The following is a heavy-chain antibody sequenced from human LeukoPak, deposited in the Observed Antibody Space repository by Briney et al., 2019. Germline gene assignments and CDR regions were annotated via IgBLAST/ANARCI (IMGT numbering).Heavy chain of an antibody. J-gene: IGHJ6*03. CDR1: GGSISSYY. Sequence: PSETLSLTCTVSGGSISSYYWSWIRQPAGKGLEWIGRINTSGSTNYNPSLKSRVTMSVDTSKNQFSLKLSSVTAADTAVYYCARVVAAAGTNNYYYYMDVWGKGTTVTVSS. CDR2: INTSGST. V-gene: IGHV4-4*07. D-gene: IGHD6-13*01. CDR3: ARVVAAAGTNNYYYYMDV.